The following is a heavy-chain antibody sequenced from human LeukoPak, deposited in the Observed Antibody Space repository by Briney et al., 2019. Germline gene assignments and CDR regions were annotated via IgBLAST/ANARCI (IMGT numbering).Heavy chain of an antibody. CDR2: ISWNSGSM. CDR3: AKDPTSGYAAFGY. CDR1: GFSFDDYA. Sequence: GRSLRLSCAASGFSFDDYAMHWVRQAPGKGLEWVSGISWNSGSMAYADSVKGRFTISRDNAKNSLYLQMNSLRAEDTALYYCAKDPTSGYAAFGYWGQGTLVTVSS. V-gene: IGHV3-9*01. J-gene: IGHJ4*02. D-gene: IGHD3-22*01.